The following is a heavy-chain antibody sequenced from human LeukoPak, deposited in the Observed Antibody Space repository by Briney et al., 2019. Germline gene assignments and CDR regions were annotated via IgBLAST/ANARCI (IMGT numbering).Heavy chain of an antibody. V-gene: IGHV7-4-1*02. CDR2: INTNTGNP. CDR3: ARGGRIAARRLLDY. D-gene: IGHD6-6*01. Sequence: ASVKVSCKASGYSENFYGITWVRQVAGQGLEWMGWINTNTGNPTYAQGFTGRFVFSLDTSVSTAYLQISSLKAEDTAVYYCARGGRIAARRLLDYWGQGTLVTVSS. CDR1: GYSENFYG. J-gene: IGHJ4*02.